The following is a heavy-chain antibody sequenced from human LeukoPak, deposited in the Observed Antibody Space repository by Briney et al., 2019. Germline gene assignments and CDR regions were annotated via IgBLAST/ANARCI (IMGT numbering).Heavy chain of an antibody. J-gene: IGHJ4*02. CDR1: GFSFSTYS. CDR3: ARERDRGTDVADHFDH. D-gene: IGHD6-19*01. CDR2: ISGGGYI. Sequence: GGSLRLSCATSGFSFSTYSMAWVRQAPGRGLEWVSVISGGGYIVYADSVKGRFTISRDNSENTVYLQMNSLRAEDTAIYYCARERDRGTDVADHFDHWGQGPLIPVSS. V-gene: IGHV3-23*01.